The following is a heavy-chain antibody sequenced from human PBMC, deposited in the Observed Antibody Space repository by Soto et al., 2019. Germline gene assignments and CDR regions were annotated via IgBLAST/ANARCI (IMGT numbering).Heavy chain of an antibody. V-gene: IGHV4-31*03. J-gene: IGHJ4*02. CDR1: GGSISSGGYH. CDR3: ARVTSPHYYDSSGYYRDMGYYFDY. CDR2: IYYSGST. Sequence: SETLSLTCTVSGGSISSGGYHWSRIRQHPGKGLERIGYIYYSGSTYYNPSLKSRVTISVDTSKNQFSLKLSSVTAADTAVYYCARVTSPHYYDSSGYYRDMGYYFDYWGQGTLVTVSS. D-gene: IGHD3-22*01.